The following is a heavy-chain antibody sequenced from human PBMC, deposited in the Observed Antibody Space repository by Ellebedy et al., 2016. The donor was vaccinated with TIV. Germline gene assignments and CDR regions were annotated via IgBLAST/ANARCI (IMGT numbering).Heavy chain of an antibody. CDR3: ARTAGVGAKWGAFDL. CDR2: IYNSGTS. Sequence: MPSETLSLTCNVSGHSIRNGRYWGWIRQPPGKGLEWIASIYNSGTSYYTPSLKSRVIISVDTSKNQFSLNLYSVTAADTAIYYCARTAGVGAKWGAFDLWGQGTMVTVSS. J-gene: IGHJ3*01. V-gene: IGHV4-38-2*02. D-gene: IGHD1-26*01. CDR1: GHSIRNGRY.